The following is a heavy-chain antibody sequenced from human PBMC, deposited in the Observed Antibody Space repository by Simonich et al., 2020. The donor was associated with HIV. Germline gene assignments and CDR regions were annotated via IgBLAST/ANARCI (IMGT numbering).Heavy chain of an antibody. D-gene: IGHD6-13*01. J-gene: IGHJ1*01. CDR3: ARLTAGGLGEYFQH. Sequence: QVQLQQWGAGLLKPSETLSLTCAVYGGSFSGYYWSWIRQPPGKGLEGIGEINHSGSTNSNPSLKSRVTISLDTSKNQFSLKLSSVTAADTAVYYCARLTAGGLGEYFQHWGQGTLVTVSS. CDR2: INHSGST. V-gene: IGHV4-34*01. CDR1: GGSFSGYY.